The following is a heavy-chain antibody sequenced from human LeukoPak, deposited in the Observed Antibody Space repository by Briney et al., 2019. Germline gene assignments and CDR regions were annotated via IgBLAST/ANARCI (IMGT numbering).Heavy chain of an antibody. D-gene: IGHD3-16*01. V-gene: IGHV4-34*01. CDR1: GGSFSGYY. CDR3: ARELWGSGEYFQH. CDR2: INHSGST. J-gene: IGHJ1*01. Sequence: PSETLSLTCAVYGGSFSGYYWSWLRQPPGKGLEWIGEINHSGSTNYNPSLKSRVTISVDTSKNQFSLKLSSVTAADTAVYCCARELWGSGEYFQHWGQGTLVTVSS.